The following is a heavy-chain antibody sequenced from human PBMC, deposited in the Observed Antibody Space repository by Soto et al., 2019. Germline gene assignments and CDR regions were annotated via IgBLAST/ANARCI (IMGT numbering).Heavy chain of an antibody. CDR2: FDPEDGET. V-gene: IGHV1-24*01. CDR1: GYTLTELS. D-gene: IGHD1-26*01. J-gene: IGHJ4*02. Sequence: ASVKVSCKVSGYTLTELSMDWVRQAPGKGLEWMGGFDPEDGETIYAQKFQGRVTMTEDTSTDTAYMELSSLRSEDTAVYYCATTWGLQSVFDYWGQGTLVTVSS. CDR3: ATTWGLQSVFDY.